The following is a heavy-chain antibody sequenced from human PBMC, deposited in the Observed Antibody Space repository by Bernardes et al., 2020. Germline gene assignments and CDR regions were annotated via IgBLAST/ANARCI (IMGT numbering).Heavy chain of an antibody. CDR1: GGSISSSSYY. J-gene: IGHJ4*02. V-gene: IGHV4-39*02. CDR2: IYYSGST. Sequence: SETLSLTCTVSGGSISSSSYYWGWIRQPPGKGLEWIGSIYYSGSTYYNPSLKGRVTISVDTSKNQFSLKLSSVTAADTAVYYCAIDPTSSGPIDYWGQGTLVTVSS. CDR3: AIDPTSSGPIDY.